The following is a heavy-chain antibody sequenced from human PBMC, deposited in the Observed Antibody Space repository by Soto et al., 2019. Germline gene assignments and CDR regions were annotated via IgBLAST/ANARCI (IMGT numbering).Heavy chain of an antibody. CDR1: GLTFYTHW. D-gene: IGHD1-26*01. V-gene: IGHV3-74*01. Sequence: HGGSLRLSCAASGLTFYTHWMHWVRQAPGKGLVWVSRINSDGSITDYADSVKGRFSISRDNPRNTLYLQMNSLSPEDTAVYYCARAMTSVGAAAKGDFWGQGTLVTVSS. CDR2: INSDGSIT. CDR3: ARAMTSVGAAAKGDF. J-gene: IGHJ4*02.